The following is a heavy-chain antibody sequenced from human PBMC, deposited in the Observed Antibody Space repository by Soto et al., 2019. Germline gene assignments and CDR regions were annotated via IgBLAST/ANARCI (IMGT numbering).Heavy chain of an antibody. V-gene: IGHV3-30*18. CDR3: AKDHLTTTVTTVGY. Sequence: QVQLVESGGGLAQPGRSLRLSCAASGFTFSNYGMHWVRQAPGKGLEWVAVISYHGSDKYYADFVKGRFTISRDNSKNTLYLQMDSLRAEDTAVYYCAKDHLTTTVTTVGYWGQGTLVTVSS. D-gene: IGHD4-17*01. CDR1: GFTFSNYG. J-gene: IGHJ4*02. CDR2: ISYHGSDK.